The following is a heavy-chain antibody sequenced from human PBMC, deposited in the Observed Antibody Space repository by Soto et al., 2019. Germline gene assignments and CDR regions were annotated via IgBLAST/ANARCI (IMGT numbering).Heavy chain of an antibody. Sequence: ASVKVSCKASGYTFTSYDINWVRQATGQGLEWMGWMNPNSGNTGYAQKFQGRVTMTRNTSISTAYMELSSLRSEDTAVYYCARGRVAAAGMFYWGQGTLVTVSS. CDR2: MNPNSGNT. CDR3: ARGRVAAAGMFY. V-gene: IGHV1-8*01. J-gene: IGHJ4*02. D-gene: IGHD6-13*01. CDR1: GYTFTSYD.